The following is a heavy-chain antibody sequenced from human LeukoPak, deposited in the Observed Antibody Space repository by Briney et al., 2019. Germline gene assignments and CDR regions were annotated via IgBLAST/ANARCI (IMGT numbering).Heavy chain of an antibody. CDR2: ISGDISYI. Sequence: PGGSLRLSCDVSGLNFGSFTMNWVRQAPGRGLEWVSSISGDISYIYYADSVKGRFTISRDNSKNTLYLQMNSLRAEDTAVYYCARVTYGSGTYGAFDYWGQGTLVTVSS. CDR1: GLNFGSFT. J-gene: IGHJ4*02. V-gene: IGHV3-21*04. CDR3: ARVTYGSGTYGAFDY. D-gene: IGHD3-10*01.